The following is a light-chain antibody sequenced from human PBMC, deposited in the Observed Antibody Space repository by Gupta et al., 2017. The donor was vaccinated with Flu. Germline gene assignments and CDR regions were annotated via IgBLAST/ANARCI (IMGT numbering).Light chain of an antibody. CDR1: RSNTGAGYD. J-gene: IGLJ3*02. CDR3: QSYDSSRSAWV. V-gene: IGLV1-40*01. CDR2: GNS. Sequence: QPVLTPPPPSSAAPCPRVTISCTGSRSNTGAGYDVHWYQQLPGTAPKLLIYGNSNRPSGVPDRFSGSKSGTSASLASTGLQAEDEANYYCQSYDSSRSAWVFGGGTKLTVL.